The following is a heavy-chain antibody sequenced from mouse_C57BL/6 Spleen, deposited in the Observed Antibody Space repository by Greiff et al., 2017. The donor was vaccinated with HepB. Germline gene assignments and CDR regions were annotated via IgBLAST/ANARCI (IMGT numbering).Heavy chain of an antibody. J-gene: IGHJ2*01. CDR2: ILPGSGST. Sequence: QVQLQQSGAELMKPGASVKLSCKASGYTFTGYWIEWVKQRPGHGLEWIGEILPGSGSTNYNEKFKGKATFTADTSSNTAYMQLSSLTTEDSAIYYCARGSYYGNNGGYFDYWGQGTTLTVSS. CDR1: GYTFTGYW. V-gene: IGHV1-9*01. D-gene: IGHD2-1*01. CDR3: ARGSYYGNNGGYFDY.